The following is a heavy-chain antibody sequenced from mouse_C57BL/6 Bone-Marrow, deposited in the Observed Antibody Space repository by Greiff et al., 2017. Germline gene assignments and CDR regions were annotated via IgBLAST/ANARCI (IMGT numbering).Heavy chain of an antibody. D-gene: IGHD2-2*01. CDR3: ARWRVTTAMDY. CDR1: GYTFTSYW. Sequence: QVQLQPPGAELVMPGASVKLSCKASGYTFTSYWMHWVKQRPGQGLEWIGEIDPSDSYTNYNQKFKGKSTLTVDKSSSTAYMQLSSLTSEDSAVYYCARWRVTTAMDYWGQGTSVTVSS. J-gene: IGHJ4*01. V-gene: IGHV1-69*01. CDR2: IDPSDSYT.